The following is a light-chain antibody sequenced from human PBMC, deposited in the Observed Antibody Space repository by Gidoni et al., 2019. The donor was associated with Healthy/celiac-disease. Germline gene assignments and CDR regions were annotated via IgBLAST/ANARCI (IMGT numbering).Light chain of an antibody. CDR3: SSYTSSSTLV. Sequence: QSALTQPASVSGSPGQSITISCTGTSSDVGGYNYVSLYQHHPGKAPKLMIYDVTHRPSGVSNLFSGSKSGNTASLTISGLQAEDEADYYCSSYTSSSTLVFGGGTKLTV. CDR2: DVT. CDR1: SSDVGGYNY. V-gene: IGLV2-14*03. J-gene: IGLJ2*01.